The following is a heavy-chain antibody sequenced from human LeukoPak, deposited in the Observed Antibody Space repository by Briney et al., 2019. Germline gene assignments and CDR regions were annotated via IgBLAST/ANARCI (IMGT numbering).Heavy chain of an antibody. CDR2: IIPIFGIA. J-gene: IGHJ5*02. CDR1: GGTFSSYA. D-gene: IGHD2-2*01. CDR3: ARDPGYRSSTSCYSGIDP. V-gene: IGHV1-69*04. Sequence: SVKVSCKASGGTFSSYAISWVRQAPGQGLEWMGRIIPIFGIANYAQKFQGRVTITADKSTSTAYMELSSLRSEDTAVYYCARDPGYRSSTSCYSGIDPWGQGTLVTVSS.